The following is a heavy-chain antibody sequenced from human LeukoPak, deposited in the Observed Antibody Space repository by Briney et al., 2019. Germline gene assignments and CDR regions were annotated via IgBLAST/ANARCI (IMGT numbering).Heavy chain of an antibody. CDR3: ARVLPRGYYYYGMDV. Sequence: PGGSLRLSCAASGFTFSSYEMNWVRQAPGKGLEWVSYISSSGSTIYYADSVKGRFTISRDNAKNSLYLQMTSLRAEDTAVYYCARVLPRGYYYYGMDVWGQGTTVTVSS. CDR1: GFTFSSYE. CDR2: ISSSGSTI. J-gene: IGHJ6*02. D-gene: IGHD3-10*01. V-gene: IGHV3-48*03.